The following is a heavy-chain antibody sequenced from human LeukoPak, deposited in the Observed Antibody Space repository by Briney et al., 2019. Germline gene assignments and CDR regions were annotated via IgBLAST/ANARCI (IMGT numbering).Heavy chain of an antibody. Sequence: GGSLRLSCAASGFTFSSYAMSWVRQAPGKGLEWVSAISGSGGSTYADSVKGRFTISRDNAKNSLYMQMNSLRAEDTAVYFCARDRWGYSCGGDWGQGTLVTVSS. D-gene: IGHD5-18*01. J-gene: IGHJ4*02. V-gene: IGHV3-23*01. CDR3: ARDRWGYSCGGD. CDR1: GFTFSSYA. CDR2: ISGSGGST.